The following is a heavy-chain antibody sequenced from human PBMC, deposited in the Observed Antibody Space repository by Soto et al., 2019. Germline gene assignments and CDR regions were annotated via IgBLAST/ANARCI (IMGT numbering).Heavy chain of an antibody. CDR1: GDSVSSNSAA. CDR2: TYYRSKWYN. D-gene: IGHD2-15*01. J-gene: IGHJ5*02. V-gene: IGHV6-1*01. CDR3: ARGAVVVAANPDDTKRYNWFDP. Sequence: SQTLSLTCAISGDSVSSNSAAWNWIRQSPSRGLEWLGRTYYRSKWYNDYAVSVKSRITINPNTSKNQFSLQLNSVTPEDTAVYYCARGAVVVAANPDDTKRYNWFDPWGQGTLVTVSS.